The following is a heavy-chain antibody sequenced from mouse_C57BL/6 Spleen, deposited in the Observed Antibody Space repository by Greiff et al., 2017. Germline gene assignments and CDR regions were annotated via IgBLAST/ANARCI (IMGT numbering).Heavy chain of an antibody. CDR1: GYTFTSYW. CDR2: IYPSDSET. CDR3: ARGGPRRDY. V-gene: IGHV1-61*01. D-gene: IGHD2-12*01. Sequence: QVQLQQPGAELVRPGSSVKLSCKASGYTFTSYWMDWVKQRPGQGLEWIGNIYPSDSETHYNQKFKDKATLTVDKSSSTAYMQLSSLTSEDSAVXYCARGGPRRDYWGQGTTLTVSS. J-gene: IGHJ2*01.